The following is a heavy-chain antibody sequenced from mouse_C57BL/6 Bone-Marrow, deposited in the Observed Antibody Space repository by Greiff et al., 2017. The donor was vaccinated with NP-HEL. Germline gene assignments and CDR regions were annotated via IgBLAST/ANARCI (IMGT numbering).Heavy chain of an antibody. V-gene: IGHV1-36*01. CDR2: VYPYNGGT. CDR3: ARAPVYGSSDWFAY. D-gene: IGHD1-1*01. Sequence: EVQLQQSGPVLVKPGPSVKISCKASGFTFTDYYMHWVKQSHGKSLEWIGLVYPYNGGTSYNQKFKGKATLTVDTSSSTAYMELNSLTSEDAAVEDCARAPVYGSSDWFAYWGQGTLVTGSA. J-gene: IGHJ3*01. CDR1: GFTFTDYY.